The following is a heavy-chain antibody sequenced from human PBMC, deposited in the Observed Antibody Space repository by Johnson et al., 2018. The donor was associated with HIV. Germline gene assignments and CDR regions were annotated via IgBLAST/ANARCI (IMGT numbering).Heavy chain of an antibody. CDR3: ARATYYYDLSGYLTRPRAFDV. CDR2: INWSGASA. CDR1: EFTFGDYD. Sequence: EMQLVESGGGVVRPGESLGLSCAASEFTFGDYDMAWVRVAPGKGLEWVSGINWSGASACYADSVKGRFTISRDNGKNSLYLEMNSLRAEDTALYYCARATYYYDLSGYLTRPRAFDVWGQGTMVTVSS. D-gene: IGHD3-22*01. J-gene: IGHJ3*01. V-gene: IGHV3-20*04.